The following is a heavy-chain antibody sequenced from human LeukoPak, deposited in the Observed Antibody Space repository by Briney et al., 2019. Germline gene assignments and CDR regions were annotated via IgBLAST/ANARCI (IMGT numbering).Heavy chain of an antibody. CDR2: IYYSGST. J-gene: IGHJ4*02. Sequence: PSETLSLTCTVSGGSISSSSYYWGWIRQPPGKGLEWIGSIYYSGSTYYNPSLKSRVTISVDTSKNQFSLKLSSVTAADTAVYYCARRTVTTWGVDYWGQGTLVTVSS. D-gene: IGHD4-11*01. CDR3: ARRTVTTWGVDY. V-gene: IGHV4-39*01. CDR1: GGSISSSSYY.